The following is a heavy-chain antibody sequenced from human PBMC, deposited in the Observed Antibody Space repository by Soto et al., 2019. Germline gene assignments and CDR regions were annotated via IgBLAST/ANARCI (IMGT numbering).Heavy chain of an antibody. CDR1: RFTFSSYG. J-gene: IGHJ4*02. Sequence: QVQLVESGGGVVQPGRSLRLSCAASRFTFSSYGMHWVRQAPGKGLEWVAVIWYDGSNKYYADSVKGRFTISRDNSKNTLYLQMNSLRAEDTAVYYCARDGIGEYNWNYLDYWGQGTLVTVSS. V-gene: IGHV3-33*01. CDR2: IWYDGSNK. CDR3: ARDGIGEYNWNYLDY. D-gene: IGHD1-20*01.